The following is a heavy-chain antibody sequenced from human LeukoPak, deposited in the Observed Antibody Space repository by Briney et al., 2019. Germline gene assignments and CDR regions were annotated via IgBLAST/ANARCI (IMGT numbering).Heavy chain of an antibody. CDR2: IYYSGST. CDR3: ARAGIVVVVAANYFDY. J-gene: IGHJ4*02. CDR1: GGSISSSSYY. D-gene: IGHD2-15*01. V-gene: IGHV4-30-4*01. Sequence: SETLSLTCTVSGGSISSSSYYWSWIRQPPGKGLEWIGYIYYSGSTYYNPSLKSRVTISVDTSKNQFSLKLSSVTAADTAVYYCARAGIVVVVAANYFDYWGQGTLVTVSS.